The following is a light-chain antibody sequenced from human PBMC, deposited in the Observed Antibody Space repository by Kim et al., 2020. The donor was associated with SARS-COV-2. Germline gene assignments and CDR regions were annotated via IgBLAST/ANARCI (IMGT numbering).Light chain of an antibody. J-gene: IGLJ3*02. CDR3: QSYDSSGWV. V-gene: IGLV6-57*01. CDR2: EDE. CDR1: GGDISAGY. Sequence: GESITLSCTRTGGDISAGYVQWFHQRPGSSPFSVIYEDEERPSGVPDRFSAYVDRSSNSAFLTISRLQPEDEADYYCQSYDSSGWVFGGGTKLTVL.